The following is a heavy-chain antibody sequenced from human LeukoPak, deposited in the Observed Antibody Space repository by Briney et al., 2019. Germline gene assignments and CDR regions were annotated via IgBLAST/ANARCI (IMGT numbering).Heavy chain of an antibody. CDR2: IDGGGGRT. J-gene: IGHJ4*02. CDR3: AKDFYDSSGSRYDY. CDR1: GDSINSLD. D-gene: IGHD3-22*01. Sequence: ETLSLTCTVSGDSINSLDLWSWVRQAPGVGLEWVSAIDGGGGRTWHADSVRGRFTISRDNSKNTLFMQMNSLRAEDTAVYYCAKDFYDSSGSRYDYWGQGTLVTVSS. V-gene: IGHV3-23*01.